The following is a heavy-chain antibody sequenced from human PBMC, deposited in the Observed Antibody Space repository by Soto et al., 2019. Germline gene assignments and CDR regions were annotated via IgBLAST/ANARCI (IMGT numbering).Heavy chain of an antibody. J-gene: IGHJ5*02. CDR2: IYYSGST. Sequence: QVQLQESGPGLVKPSQTLSLTCTVSGGSISSGGYYWSWIRQHPGKGLEWIGYIYYSGSTYYNPSLKRRVTISVDTSKNQFSLKLSSVTAADTAVYYCARMANTAMVSWFDPWGQGTLVTVSS. CDR1: GGSISSGGYY. CDR3: ARMANTAMVSWFDP. D-gene: IGHD5-18*01. V-gene: IGHV4-31*03.